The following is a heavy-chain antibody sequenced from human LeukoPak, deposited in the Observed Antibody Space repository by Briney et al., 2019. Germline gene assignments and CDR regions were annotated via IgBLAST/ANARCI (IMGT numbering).Heavy chain of an antibody. CDR2: ISSNGGST. V-gene: IGHV3-64*04. CDR1: GFTFSSYA. CDR3: ARNGYSYGSLDYFDY. J-gene: IGHJ4*02. Sequence: GGSLRLSCSASGFTFSSYAMHWVRQAPGKGLEYVSAISSNGGSTYYADSVKGRFTLSRDNSKNTLYLQMNSLSAEDTAVYYCARNGYSYGSLDYFDYWGQGTLVTVSS. D-gene: IGHD5-18*01.